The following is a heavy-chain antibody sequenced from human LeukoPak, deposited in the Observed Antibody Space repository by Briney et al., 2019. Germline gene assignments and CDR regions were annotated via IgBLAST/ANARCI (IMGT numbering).Heavy chain of an antibody. V-gene: IGHV1-18*01. CDR1: GYTFTSYG. J-gene: IGHJ4*02. Sequence: ASVKVSCKASGYTFTSYGISWVRQAPGQGLEWMGWISAYNGNTNYAQKLQGRVTMTTDTSTRTAYMELRSLRSDDTAVYYCARTQYSSGWNGGEFDYWGQGTLVTVSS. CDR2: ISAYNGNT. D-gene: IGHD6-19*01. CDR3: ARTQYSSGWNGGEFDY.